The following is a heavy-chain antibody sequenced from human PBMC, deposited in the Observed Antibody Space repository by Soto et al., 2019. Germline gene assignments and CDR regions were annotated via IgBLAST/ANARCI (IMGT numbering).Heavy chain of an antibody. Sequence: QVQLVQSGAEVKKPGASVKVSCKASGYTFTSYGISWVRHAPGQGLEWMGWISAYNGNTNYAQKLQGRVTMTTDTSTSTGYMEMRRLRSDDTGVYSCARDQVYYGDAPPPGKYSYYGMDVWGQGTTVTVSS. D-gene: IGHD4-17*01. CDR3: ARDQVYYGDAPPPGKYSYYGMDV. CDR1: GYTFTSYG. J-gene: IGHJ6*02. V-gene: IGHV1-18*01. CDR2: ISAYNGNT.